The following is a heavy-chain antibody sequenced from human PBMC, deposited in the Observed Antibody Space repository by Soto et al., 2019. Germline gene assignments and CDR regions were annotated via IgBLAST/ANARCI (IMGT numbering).Heavy chain of an antibody. J-gene: IGHJ4*02. V-gene: IGHV4-59*01. CDR2: IYYLGST. CDR3: ARDGYDGSGSPYPAY. Sequence: SETLSLTCSVSGGSMSEYFWSWIRQSPGKGLEWIGYIYYLGSTDYNPSLKSRVTISVDTSKRQFSLRLTSVTAADTAVYYCARDGYDGSGSPYPAYWGPGTRVPV. D-gene: IGHD3-10*01. CDR1: GGSMSEYF.